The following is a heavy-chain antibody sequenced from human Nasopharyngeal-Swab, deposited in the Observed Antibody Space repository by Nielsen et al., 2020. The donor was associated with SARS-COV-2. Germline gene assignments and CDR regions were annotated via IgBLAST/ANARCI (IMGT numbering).Heavy chain of an antibody. D-gene: IGHD3-16*01. V-gene: IGHV4-4*02. CDR3: TRGGVWRFDY. CDR1: GDSINNDRW. Sequence: SDTLSLTSTVSGDSINNDRWWTWVRQPPGKGLEYIGEIHHSRGTNFNPSLKGRVTMSVDKFKNQFSLKLNSVTAADTAMYFCTRGGVWRFDYWGQGTLVTVSS. J-gene: IGHJ4*02. CDR2: IHHSRGT.